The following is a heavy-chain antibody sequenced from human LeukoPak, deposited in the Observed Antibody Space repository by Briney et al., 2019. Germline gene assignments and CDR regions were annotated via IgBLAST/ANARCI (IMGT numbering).Heavy chain of an antibody. CDR3: AKGIRSGWYYFDY. CDR2: IYSGGST. Sequence: GGSLRLSCAASGFTVSSNYMSWVRQAPGKGLEWVSVIYSGGSTYYADSVKGRFTISRDNSKNTLYLQMNSLRAEDTAVYYCAKGIRSGWYYFDYWGQGTLVAVSS. CDR1: GFTVSSNY. D-gene: IGHD6-13*01. V-gene: IGHV3-53*05. J-gene: IGHJ4*02.